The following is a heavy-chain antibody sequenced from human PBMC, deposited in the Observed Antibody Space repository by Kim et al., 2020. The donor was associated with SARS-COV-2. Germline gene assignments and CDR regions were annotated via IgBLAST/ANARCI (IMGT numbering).Heavy chain of an antibody. J-gene: IGHJ3*02. D-gene: IGHD3-9*01. V-gene: IGHV4-34*01. CDR2: INHSGST. Sequence: SETLSLTCAVYGGSFSGYYWSWIRQPPGKGLEWIGEINHSGSTNYNPSLKSRVTISVDTSKNQFSLKLSSVTAADTAVYYCARGRFDWLLYAWVNDAFDIWGQGTMVTVSS. CDR3: ARGRFDWLLYAWVNDAFDI. CDR1: GGSFSGYY.